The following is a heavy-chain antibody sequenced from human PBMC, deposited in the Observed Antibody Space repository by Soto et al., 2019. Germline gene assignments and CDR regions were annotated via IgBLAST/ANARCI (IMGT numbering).Heavy chain of an antibody. V-gene: IGHV1-18*01. CDR1: GYTFTSYG. CDR3: ARGPPYISSWYDLRGYYYYGMAV. D-gene: IGHD6-13*01. Sequence: ASVKVSCKASGYTFTSYGISWVRQAPGQGLEWMGWISAYNGNTNYAQKLQGRVTMTTDTSTSTAYMELRSLRSDDTAVYYCARGPPYISSWYDLRGYYYYGMAVWGQGTTVTVSS. J-gene: IGHJ6*02. CDR2: ISAYNGNT.